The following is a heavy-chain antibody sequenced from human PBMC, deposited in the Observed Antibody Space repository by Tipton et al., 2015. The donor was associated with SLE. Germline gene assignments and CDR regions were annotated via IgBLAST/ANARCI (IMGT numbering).Heavy chain of an antibody. V-gene: IGHV4-61*09. CDR1: GGSISSGSYY. CDR2: IYTSGST. J-gene: IGHJ5*02. CDR3: ARDQMIRGFDP. D-gene: IGHD3-16*01. Sequence: LRLSCTVSGGSISSGSYYWSWIRQPAGKGLEWIGHIYTSGSTNYNPSLKSRVTISVDTSKNQFSLKLSSVTAADTAVYYCARDQMIRGFDPWGQGTLVTVSS.